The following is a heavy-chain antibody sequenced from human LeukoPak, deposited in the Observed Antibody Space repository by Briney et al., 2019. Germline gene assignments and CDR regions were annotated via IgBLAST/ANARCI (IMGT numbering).Heavy chain of an antibody. J-gene: IGHJ5*02. D-gene: IGHD2-15*01. CDR2: ISAYNGNT. V-gene: IGHV1-18*01. Sequence: ASVKVSCKASGYTFTSYGISWVRQAPGQGLEWMGWISAYNGNTNYAQKLQGRVTMTTDTSTSTAYMELRSLRPDDTAVYYCARDLGYCSGGSCYNWFDPWGQGTLVTVSS. CDR1: GYTFTSYG. CDR3: ARDLGYCSGGSCYNWFDP.